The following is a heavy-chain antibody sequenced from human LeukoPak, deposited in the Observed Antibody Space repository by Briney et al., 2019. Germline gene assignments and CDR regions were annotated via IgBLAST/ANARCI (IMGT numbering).Heavy chain of an antibody. CDR1: GGSISSYY. D-gene: IGHD1-26*01. J-gene: IGHJ4*02. Sequence: SETLSLTCTVSGGSISSYYWSWIRQPPGEGLEWIGSIYHSGSTYYNPSLKSRVTISVDTSKNQFSLKLSSVTAADTAVCYCARDIVGATSGVYGWGQGTLVTVSS. V-gene: IGHV4-38-2*02. CDR2: IYHSGST. CDR3: ARDIVGATSGVYG.